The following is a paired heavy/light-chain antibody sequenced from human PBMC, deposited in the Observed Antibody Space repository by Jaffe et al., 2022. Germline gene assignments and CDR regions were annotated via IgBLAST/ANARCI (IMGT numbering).Light chain of an antibody. CDR2: DAS. Sequence: EIVLTQSPATLSLSPGERATLSCRASQSVSSYLAWYQQKPGQAPRLLIYDASNRATGIPARFSGSGSGTDFTLTISSLEPEDFAVYYCQQRSNWTWTFGQGTKVEIK. CDR3: QQRSNWTWT. J-gene: IGKJ1*01. CDR1: QSVSSY. V-gene: IGKV3-11*01.
Heavy chain of an antibody. J-gene: IGHJ4*02. CDR2: ISYDGSNK. CDR1: GFTFSSYG. V-gene: IGHV3-30*18. D-gene: IGHD3-10*01. Sequence: QVQLVESGGGVVQPGRSLRLSCAASGFTFSSYGMHWVRQAPGKGLEWVAVISYDGSNKYYADSVKGRFTISRDNSKNTLYLQMNSLRAEDTAVYYCAKDLFWAYYYGSGSYPDFDYWGQGTLVTVSS. CDR3: AKDLFWAYYYGSGSYPDFDY.